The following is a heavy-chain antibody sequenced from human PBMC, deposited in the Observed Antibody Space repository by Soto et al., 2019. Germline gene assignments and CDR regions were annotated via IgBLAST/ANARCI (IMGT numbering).Heavy chain of an antibody. V-gene: IGHV1-46*01. CDR1: GYTFTSYN. Sequence: QVQLVQSGAEVKKPGASVKVSCKASGYTFTSYNIHWVRQAPGQGLEWVGMINPRGFFTTYAQKFRGRVTMTGDTSASVVYMELTNLRSEDTAVYYCAGAAGRFGELVWFDPWGQGTLVSVSS. CDR2: INPRGFFT. CDR3: AGAAGRFGELVWFDP. D-gene: IGHD3-10*01. J-gene: IGHJ5*02.